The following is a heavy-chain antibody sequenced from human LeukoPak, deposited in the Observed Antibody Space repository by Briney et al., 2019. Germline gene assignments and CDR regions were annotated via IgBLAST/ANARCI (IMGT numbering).Heavy chain of an antibody. V-gene: IGHV5-10-1*01. CDR3: ARYRVDTAMVTGWFDP. Sequence: GESLKISCKGSGYSFTSYWISWVRQMPGKGLEWMGRIDPSDSYTNYSPSFQGRVTISTDKSISTAYLQWSSLKASDTAMYYCARYRVDTAMVTGWFDPWGQGTLVTVSS. CDR2: IDPSDSYT. CDR1: GYSFTSYW. D-gene: IGHD5-18*01. J-gene: IGHJ5*02.